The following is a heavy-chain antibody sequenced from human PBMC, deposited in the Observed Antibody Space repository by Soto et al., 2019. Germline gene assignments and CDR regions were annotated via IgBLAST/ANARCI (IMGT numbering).Heavy chain of an antibody. CDR1: GFTFSSYA. V-gene: IGHV3-23*01. CDR2: ISGGGNDA. J-gene: IGHJ4*02. CDR3: ARSLFLASTDTEPFDY. Sequence: EAQLLESGGGLVQPGGSLVLSCAASGFTFSSYAMSWVRQAPGKGLEWVSSISGGGNDAFYAVSVKGRFTISRDNSRNTLYLQMSSLTADDTAIYYCARSLFLASTDTEPFDYWGQGALVTVSP. D-gene: IGHD3-3*02.